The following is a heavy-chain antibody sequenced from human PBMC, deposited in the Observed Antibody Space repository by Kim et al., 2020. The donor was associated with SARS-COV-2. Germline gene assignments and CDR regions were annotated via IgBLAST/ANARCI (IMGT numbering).Heavy chain of an antibody. CDR2: INAGNGNT. V-gene: IGHV1-3*01. Sequence: ASVKVSCKASGYTFTSYAMHWVRQAPGQRLEWMGWINAGNGNTKYSQKFQGRVTITRDTSASTAYMELSSLRSEDTAVYYCARDPRYCSGGSCYSSSGGFDPWGQGTLVTVSS. CDR1: GYTFTSYA. J-gene: IGHJ5*02. CDR3: ARDPRYCSGGSCYSSSGGFDP. D-gene: IGHD2-15*01.